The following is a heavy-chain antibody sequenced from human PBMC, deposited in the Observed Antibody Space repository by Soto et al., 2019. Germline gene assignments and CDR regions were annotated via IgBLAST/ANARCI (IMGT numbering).Heavy chain of an antibody. Sequence: ASVKVSCKASGYTFTGYYMHWVRQAPGQGLEWMGWINPNSGGTNYAQKFQGWVTMTRDTSISTAYMELSRLRSDDTAVYYCAFHDADGDPFDIWGQGTMVTVSS. J-gene: IGHJ3*02. V-gene: IGHV1-2*04. CDR2: INPNSGGT. CDR1: GYTFTGYY. D-gene: IGHD1-1*01. CDR3: AFHDADGDPFDI.